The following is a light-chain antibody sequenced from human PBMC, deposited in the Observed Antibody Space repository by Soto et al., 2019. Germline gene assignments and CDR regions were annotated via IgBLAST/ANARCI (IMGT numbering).Light chain of an antibody. CDR2: LNSDGSH. V-gene: IGLV4-69*01. Sequence: QLVLTQSPSASASLGASVKLTSTLSSGHSSYAIAWHQQQPEKGPRYLMKLNSDGSHSKGDGIPDRFSGSSSGAERYLTISSLQSEDEADYYCQTWGTGIQGVFGGGTTLTVL. J-gene: IGLJ2*01. CDR1: SGHSSYA. CDR3: QTWGTGIQGV.